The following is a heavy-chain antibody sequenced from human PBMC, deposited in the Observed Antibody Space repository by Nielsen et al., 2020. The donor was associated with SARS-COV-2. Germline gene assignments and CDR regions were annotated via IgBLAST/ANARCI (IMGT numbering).Heavy chain of an antibody. CDR1: GDPISHYF. V-gene: IGHV4-59*01. D-gene: IGHD5-18*01. CDR3: ARDTQPDVQLWPHDAFDI. J-gene: IGHJ3*02. Sequence: SETLSLTCAVSGDPISHYFWTWIRQRPGKGLEWIGDMHYRGSTNYNPSLKSRVTISVDTSKNQFSLKLTSVTAADTAVYYCARDTQPDVQLWPHDAFDIWGQGTMVTVSS. CDR2: MHYRGST.